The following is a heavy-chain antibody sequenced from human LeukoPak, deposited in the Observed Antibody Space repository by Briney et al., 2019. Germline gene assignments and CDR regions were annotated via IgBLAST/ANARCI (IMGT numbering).Heavy chain of an antibody. D-gene: IGHD4-17*01. CDR3: ARRSVTTVGWYFDL. V-gene: IGHV5-51*01. J-gene: IGHJ2*01. Sequence: GESLKISCKGSAYSFTSYWIAWVRQLPGQGLEWMGIIYPGDSDTRYSPSFQGQVTISADKSISTAYLQWSSLTASDTAMYYCARRSVTTVGWYFDLWGRGTLVTLSS. CDR2: IYPGDSDT. CDR1: AYSFTSYW.